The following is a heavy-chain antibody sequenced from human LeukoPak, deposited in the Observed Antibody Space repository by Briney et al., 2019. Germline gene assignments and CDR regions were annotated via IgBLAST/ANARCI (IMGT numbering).Heavy chain of an antibody. D-gene: IGHD6-6*01. CDR1: GGSISSSSYY. J-gene: IGHJ4*02. V-gene: IGHV4-39*07. CDR3: ARYSSSLLFDY. CDR2: IYHSGST. Sequence: SETLSLTCTVSGGSISSSSYYWGWIRQPPGKGLEWIGSIYHSGSTYYNPSLKSRVTISVDTSKNQFSLKLSSVTAADTAVYYCARYSSSLLFDYWGQGTLVTVSS.